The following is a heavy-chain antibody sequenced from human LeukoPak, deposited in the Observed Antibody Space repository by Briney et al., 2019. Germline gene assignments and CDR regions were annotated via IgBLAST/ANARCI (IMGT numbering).Heavy chain of an antibody. CDR3: ARERFNYDLLHYFDY. CDR2: IYHSGST. CDR1: GFSISSGYY. Sequence: SETLSLTCSVSGFSISSGYYWGWIRQPPGKGLEWIGSIYHSGSTYYNPSLKSRVTISVDTSKNQFSLKLSSVTAADTAVYYCARERFNYDLLHYFDYWGQGTLVTVSS. J-gene: IGHJ4*02. V-gene: IGHV4-38-2*02. D-gene: IGHD3-16*01.